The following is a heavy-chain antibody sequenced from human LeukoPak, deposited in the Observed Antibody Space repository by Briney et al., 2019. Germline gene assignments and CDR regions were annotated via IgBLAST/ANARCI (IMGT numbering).Heavy chain of an antibody. V-gene: IGHV3-23*01. CDR2: ISGSGGST. CDR1: GFTFSSYA. Sequence: GGSLRLSCAASGFTFSSYAMSWVRQAPGKGLEWVSAISGSGGSTYYADSVKGRFTISRDNSKNTLYLQMNCLRAEDTAVYYCAKGGELHDAFDIWGQGTMVTVSP. D-gene: IGHD1-26*01. CDR3: AKGGELHDAFDI. J-gene: IGHJ3*02.